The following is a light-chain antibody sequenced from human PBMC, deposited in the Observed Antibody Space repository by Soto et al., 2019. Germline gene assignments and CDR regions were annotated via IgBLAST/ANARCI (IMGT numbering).Light chain of an antibody. CDR3: CSYAGRSDVV. V-gene: IGLV2-11*01. CDR1: SSDIGTYDY. J-gene: IGLJ2*01. Sequence: QSVLTQPRSVSGSPGQSVTISCTGTSSDIGTYDYVSWYQQYPGKAPKLIISDVTKRPSGVPDRFSGSKSGNTASLIISGLQAEDEADYYCCSYAGRSDVVFGGGTKVTVL. CDR2: DVT.